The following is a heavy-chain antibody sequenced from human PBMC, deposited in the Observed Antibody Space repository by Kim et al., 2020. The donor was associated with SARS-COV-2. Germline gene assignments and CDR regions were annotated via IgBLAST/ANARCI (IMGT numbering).Heavy chain of an antibody. CDR3: ARAPSIKGSTSWYYYYGMAV. D-gene: IGHD2-2*01. Sequence: SETLSLTCTVSGGSISSGGYYWSWIRQHPGKGLEWIGYIYYSGSTYYNPSLKSRVTISVDTSKNQFSLKLSSVTAADTAVYYCARAPSIKGSTSWYYYYGMAVWGQGTTVTVSS. CDR1: GGSISSGGYY. V-gene: IGHV4-31*03. CDR2: IYYSGST. J-gene: IGHJ6*02.